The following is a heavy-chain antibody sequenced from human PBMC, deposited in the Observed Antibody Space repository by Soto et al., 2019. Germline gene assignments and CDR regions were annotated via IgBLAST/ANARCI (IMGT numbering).Heavy chain of an antibody. CDR1: GYTFTNYY. D-gene: IGHD3-3*01. Sequence: ASVKVSCKASGYTFTNYYMHWVRQAPGQGLEWMGIIKPSGGSPRYAQKFQGRVTMNRDTSTTTVYMELSSLRSEDTAVYYCARGGWDDFWSGPYYFAYWGQGTLVTVSS. J-gene: IGHJ4*02. CDR2: IKPSGGSP. V-gene: IGHV1-46*01. CDR3: ARGGWDDFWSGPYYFAY.